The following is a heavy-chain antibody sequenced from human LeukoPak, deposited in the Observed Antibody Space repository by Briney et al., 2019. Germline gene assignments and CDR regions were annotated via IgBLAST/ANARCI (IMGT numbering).Heavy chain of an antibody. CDR3: ARGPD. CDR1: GFTFSSYS. Sequence: GGSLRLSCAASGFTFSSYSMNWVRQAPGKGLEGVSSISSSRSYIYYAHSVKGRFTPYRDNAKNSLYLQMNSLRAEDTAVYYCARGPDWGQGTLVTVSS. J-gene: IGHJ4*02. CDR2: ISSSRSYI. V-gene: IGHV3-21*01.